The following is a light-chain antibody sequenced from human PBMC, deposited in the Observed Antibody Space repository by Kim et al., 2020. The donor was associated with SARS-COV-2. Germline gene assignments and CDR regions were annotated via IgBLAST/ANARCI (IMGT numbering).Light chain of an antibody. Sequence: VSPGQTASITCSGDKLGDKYACWYQQKPGQSPVLVIFQDSKRPSGIPERFSGSNSGNTATLTISGTQAMDEADYYCQAWDSSTAVFGGGTQLTVL. J-gene: IGLJ3*02. CDR1: KLGDKY. CDR2: QDS. V-gene: IGLV3-1*01. CDR3: QAWDSSTAV.